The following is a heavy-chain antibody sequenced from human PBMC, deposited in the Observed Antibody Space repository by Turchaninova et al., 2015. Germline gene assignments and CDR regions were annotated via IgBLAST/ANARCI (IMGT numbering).Heavy chain of an antibody. D-gene: IGHD2-15*01. CDR1: GFSLKKNE. CDR3: ASTYCTGGTCYSRPFDS. Sequence: EVQLVESGGGWVQRGGSLRLSCVASGFSLKKNEMNWVRQAPGKGLEWIANISTSGSIVYYADSLKGRFSISRDNAKKSVYLQMNNLRAEDTAVYYCASTYCTGGTCYSRPFDSWGQGTLVTVSS. CDR2: ISTSGSIV. J-gene: IGHJ4*02. V-gene: IGHV3-48*03.